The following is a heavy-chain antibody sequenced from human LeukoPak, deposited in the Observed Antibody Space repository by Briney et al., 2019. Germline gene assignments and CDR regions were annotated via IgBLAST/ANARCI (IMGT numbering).Heavy chain of an antibody. CDR3: AKALDTYGYMRFDF. D-gene: IGHD5-18*01. V-gene: IGHV3-23*01. J-gene: IGHJ4*02. CDR2: INGGGDTT. CDR1: GFTFRNYW. Sequence: GGSLRLSCAASGFTFRNYWMHWVRQAPGKGLVWVSAINGGGDTTYYADSVKGRFTISRDKSKNTMYLQMNSLRAEDTALYYCAKALDTYGYMRFDFWGQGTLVTVSS.